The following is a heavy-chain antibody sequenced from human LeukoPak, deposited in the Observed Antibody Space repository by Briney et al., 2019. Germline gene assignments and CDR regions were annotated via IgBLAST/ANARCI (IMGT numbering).Heavy chain of an antibody. CDR2: INHSGST. Sequence: SETLSLTCTVSGGSISSYYWSWIRQPPGKGLEWIGEINHSGSTNYSPSLKSRVTISVDTSKNQFSLKLSSVTAADTAVYYCARGLWGSYRPWGQGTLVTVSS. J-gene: IGHJ5*02. V-gene: IGHV4-34*01. D-gene: IGHD3-16*02. CDR1: GGSISSYY. CDR3: ARGLWGSYRP.